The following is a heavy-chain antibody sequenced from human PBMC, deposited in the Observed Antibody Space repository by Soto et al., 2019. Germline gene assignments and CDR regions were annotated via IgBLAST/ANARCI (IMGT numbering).Heavy chain of an antibody. D-gene: IGHD3-10*02. CDR1: GFTFSSYG. V-gene: IGHV3-30*18. J-gene: IGHJ6*04. CDR2: ISYDGSNK. CDR3: AKAGRRLYDGRGGCLDV. Sequence: GGSLRLSCAASGFTFSSYGMHWVRQAPGTGLEWVAVISYDGSNKYYADSVKGRFTISRDNSKNTLYLQMSSLRAEDTAVYYCAKAGRRLYDGRGGCLDVWGKGTTVTGSS.